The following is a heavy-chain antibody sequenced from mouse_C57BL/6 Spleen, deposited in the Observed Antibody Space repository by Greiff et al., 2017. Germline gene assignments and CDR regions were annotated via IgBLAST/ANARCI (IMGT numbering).Heavy chain of an antibody. V-gene: IGHV3-6*01. CDR3: ASLTPDWYFDV. Sequence: DVKLVESGPGLVKPSQSLSLTCSVTGYSITSGYYWNWIRQFPGNKLEWMGYISYDGSNNYNPSLKNRISITRDTSKNQFFLKLNSVTTEDTATYYCASLTPDWYFDVWGTGTTVTVSS. CDR1: GYSITSGYY. CDR2: ISYDGSN. J-gene: IGHJ1*03. D-gene: IGHD4-1*01.